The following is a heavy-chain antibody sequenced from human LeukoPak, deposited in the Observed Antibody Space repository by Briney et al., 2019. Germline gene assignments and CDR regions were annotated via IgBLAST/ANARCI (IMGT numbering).Heavy chain of an antibody. V-gene: IGHV3-23*01. D-gene: IGHD3-22*01. CDR3: ASRITRIVAAPPRDTYYYYGMDV. Sequence: GGSLRLSCAASGFTFSSYAMSWVRQAPGKGLEWVSAISGSGGSTYYADSVKGRFTISRDNSKNTLYLQMNSLRAEDTAVYYCASRITRIVAAPPRDTYYYYGMDVWAQGTTVT. CDR2: ISGSGGST. J-gene: IGHJ6*02. CDR1: GFTFSSYA.